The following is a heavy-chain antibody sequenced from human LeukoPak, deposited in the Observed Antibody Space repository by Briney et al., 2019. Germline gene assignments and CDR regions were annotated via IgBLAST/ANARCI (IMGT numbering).Heavy chain of an antibody. CDR2: ISGIGTTT. J-gene: IGHJ6*02. D-gene: IGHD3-9*01. CDR1: GFTFSSYA. Sequence: GGSLRLSCTASGFTFSSYAMTWVRQAPGKGLECVSVISGIGTTTYYADSVKGRFTISRDNSKNTLYLQMNSLRAEDTAVYYCAKEILTGYPFENYYYYYGMDVWGQGTTVTVSS. V-gene: IGHV3-23*01. CDR3: AKEILTGYPFENYYYYYGMDV.